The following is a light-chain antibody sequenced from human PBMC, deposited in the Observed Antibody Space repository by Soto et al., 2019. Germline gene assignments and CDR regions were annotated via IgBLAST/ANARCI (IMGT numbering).Light chain of an antibody. J-gene: IGLJ1*01. CDR1: SSDVGNYNF. CDR2: DVS. Sequence: QYALTQPRSVSGSPGQSVTISCTGTSSDVGNYNFVSWYQHHPGKAPKLMIYDVSKRPSGVPDRFSGSKSGNTASLTISGLQAEDESDYYCCSYAGSYTYVFGTGTKLTVL. V-gene: IGLV2-11*01. CDR3: CSYAGSYTYV.